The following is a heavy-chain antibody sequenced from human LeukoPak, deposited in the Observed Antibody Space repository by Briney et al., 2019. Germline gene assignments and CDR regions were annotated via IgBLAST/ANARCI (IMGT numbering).Heavy chain of an antibody. V-gene: IGHV3-74*01. CDR2: LGTDGTYT. CDR3: VRDPSNSGNWFDL. CDR1: GFNLRDYW. D-gene: IGHD4-11*01. J-gene: IGHJ5*02. Sequence: GGSLRLSCAASGFNLRDYWMHWVRQAPGKGQVWVSRLGTDGTYTNYADSVKGRFTISRDNAKNTLYLQMDSLRAEDTAFYYCVRDPSNSGNWFDLWGQGTLVTVSS.